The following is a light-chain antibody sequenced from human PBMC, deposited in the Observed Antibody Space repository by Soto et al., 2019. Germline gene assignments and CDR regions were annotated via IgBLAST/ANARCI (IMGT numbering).Light chain of an antibody. CDR3: QNYNSASLT. Sequence: DIQMTPSPSSLSASVGDRVTITCRASQDISNSLAWYQQKPGEVPKVLIYATSILQSGVPARFSGSGSGTDFTLTISSLQAEDVATYYCQNYNSASLTFGGGTKVEI. CDR1: QDISNS. J-gene: IGKJ4*01. CDR2: ATS. V-gene: IGKV1-27*01.